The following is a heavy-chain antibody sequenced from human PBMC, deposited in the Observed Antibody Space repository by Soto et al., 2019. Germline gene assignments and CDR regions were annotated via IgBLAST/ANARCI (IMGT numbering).Heavy chain of an antibody. Sequence: TVSGGSISDYYWSWIRQPPGKGLEWIGYIYYTGNTKYNPSLKSRVTISVDTSKNQFSLKLSSVTAADTAVYHCARSASWYRSSWYGYYYYGMDVWGQGTTVTVYS. CDR3: ARSASWYRSSWYGYYYYGMDV. CDR1: GGSISDYY. CDR2: IYYTGNT. D-gene: IGHD6-13*01. V-gene: IGHV4-59*01. J-gene: IGHJ6*02.